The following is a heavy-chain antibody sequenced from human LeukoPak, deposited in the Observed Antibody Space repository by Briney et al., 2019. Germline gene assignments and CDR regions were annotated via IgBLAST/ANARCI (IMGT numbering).Heavy chain of an antibody. CDR2: INPSCGST. D-gene: IGHD3-22*01. V-gene: IGHV1-46*01. J-gene: IGHJ4*02. Sequence: ASVKVSCKASGYTFTSYYMYWVRQAPGQGLEWMGIINPSCGSTSYAQKFQGRVTMTRDTSTSTVYMELSSLRSEDTAVYYCARDLVYYDSSGYYYRRGFDYWGQGTLVTVSS. CDR3: ARDLVYYDSSGYYYRRGFDY. CDR1: GYTFTSYY.